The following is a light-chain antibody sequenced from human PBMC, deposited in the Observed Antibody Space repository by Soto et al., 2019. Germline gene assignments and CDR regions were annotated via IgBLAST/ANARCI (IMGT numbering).Light chain of an antibody. J-gene: IGKJ1*01. CDR1: QRIGSF. Sequence: DIQMTQSPSTLSASVGDRVTITCRASQRIGSFLAWYQQKPGKTPKLLIYKASILEVGVPSRFSGSGSGTEFNLTISSLQPDDFATYYCQQNESYWTFGQGTKVDMK. V-gene: IGKV1-5*03. CDR2: KAS. CDR3: QQNESYWT.